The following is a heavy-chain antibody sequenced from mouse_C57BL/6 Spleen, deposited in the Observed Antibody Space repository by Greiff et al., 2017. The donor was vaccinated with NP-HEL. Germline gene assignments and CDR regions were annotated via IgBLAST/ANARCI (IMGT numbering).Heavy chain of an antibody. Sequence: VQLKQSGPGLVKPSQSLSLTCTVTGYSITSGYGWNWIRQFPGNKLEWMGYISYSGSTNYNPSLKRRISITRDTSKNQFFLQLNSVTTEDTARYYCARTARKKYWGQGTTLTGAS. CDR2: ISYSGST. CDR1: GYSITSGYG. CDR3: ARTARKKY. V-gene: IGHV3-2*02. J-gene: IGHJ2*01. D-gene: IGHD1-2*01.